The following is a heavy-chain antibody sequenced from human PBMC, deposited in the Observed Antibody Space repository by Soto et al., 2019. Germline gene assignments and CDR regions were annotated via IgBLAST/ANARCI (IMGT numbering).Heavy chain of an antibody. V-gene: IGHV3-33*01. D-gene: IGHD2-2*01. CDR2: IWYDGSNK. Sequence: GGSLRLSCAASGFTFSSYGMHWVRQAPGKGLEWVAVIWYDGSNKYYADSVKGRFTISRDNSKNTLYLQMNSLRAEDTAVYYCARGIVVVPAAEKNYYYYMDVWGKGTTVTVSS. CDR3: ARGIVVVPAAEKNYYYYMDV. J-gene: IGHJ6*03. CDR1: GFTFSSYG.